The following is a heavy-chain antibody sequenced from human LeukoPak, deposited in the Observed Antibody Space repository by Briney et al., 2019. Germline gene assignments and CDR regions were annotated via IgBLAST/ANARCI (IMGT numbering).Heavy chain of an antibody. D-gene: IGHD6-13*01. CDR2: MNPNSGNT. V-gene: IGHV1-8*03. J-gene: IGHJ1*01. Sequence: ASVKVSCKASGYTFTSYDINWVRQATGQGLEWMGWMNPNSGNTGYAQKFQGRVTITRNISISTAYMELSSLRSEDTAVYYCARDETSPAGTGYFQHWGQGTLVTVSS. CDR1: GYTFTSYD. CDR3: ARDETSPAGTGYFQH.